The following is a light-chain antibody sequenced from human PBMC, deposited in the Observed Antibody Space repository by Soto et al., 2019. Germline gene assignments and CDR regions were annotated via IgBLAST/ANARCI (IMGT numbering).Light chain of an antibody. Sequence: ETVLTQAPATLSLSPGERATLQCRASQSVSIYVAWYQQKPGQATRLLIYDASKRSPGIPARFSGSVSGTDFTLTISSLEPEDFGDYYCQQRSNLVFGPGTKVDIK. J-gene: IGKJ3*01. V-gene: IGKV3-11*01. CDR1: QSVSIY. CDR3: QQRSNLV. CDR2: DAS.